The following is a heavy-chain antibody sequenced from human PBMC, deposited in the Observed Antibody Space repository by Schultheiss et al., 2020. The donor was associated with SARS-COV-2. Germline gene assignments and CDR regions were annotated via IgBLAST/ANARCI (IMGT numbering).Heavy chain of an antibody. J-gene: IGHJ3*02. V-gene: IGHV4-31*11. D-gene: IGHD4-17*01. CDR3: ASILTTVTDDAFDI. CDR1: GGSISSGGYY. Sequence: SETLSLTCAVYGGSISSGGYYWSWIRQHPGKGLEWIGYIYYSGSTYYNPSLKSRVTISVDTSKNQFSLKLSSVTAADTAVYYCASILTTVTDDAFDIWGQGTMVTVSS. CDR2: IYYSGST.